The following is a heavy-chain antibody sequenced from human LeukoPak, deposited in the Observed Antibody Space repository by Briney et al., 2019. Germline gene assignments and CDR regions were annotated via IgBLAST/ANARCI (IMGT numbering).Heavy chain of an antibody. V-gene: IGHV4-34*01. CDR1: GGSLSNYH. D-gene: IGHD5-12*01. CDR3: ARIHSGYDWGHFDY. CDR2: VNHSGSA. Sequence: PSETLSLTCDVFGGSLSNYHWSWLRQSPGKGLEWIGEVNHSGSANYNPSLESLVIISIDPSKNKFSLNLNSVTAADRAVYFCARIHSGYDWGHFDYWGQGTLVTVSS. J-gene: IGHJ4*01.